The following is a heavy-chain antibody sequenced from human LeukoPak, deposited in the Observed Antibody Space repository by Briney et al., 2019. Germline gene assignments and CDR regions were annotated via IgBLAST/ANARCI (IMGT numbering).Heavy chain of an antibody. CDR1: GSTFSSYA. Sequence: GGSLRLSCAASGSTFSSYAMSWVRQAPGKGLEWVSSISGTGDSTYYADSVKGRFTISGDNSKNTLYLQMNTLRAEDTAVYYCAKNRGLFSGSYRYDAFDIRGQGTMVTVSS. D-gene: IGHD1-26*01. V-gene: IGHV3-23*01. CDR3: AKNRGLFSGSYRYDAFDI. J-gene: IGHJ3*02. CDR2: ISGTGDST.